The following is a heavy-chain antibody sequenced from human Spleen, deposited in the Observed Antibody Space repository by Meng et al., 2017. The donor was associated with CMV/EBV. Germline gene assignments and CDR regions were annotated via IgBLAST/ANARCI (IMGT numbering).Heavy chain of an antibody. CDR1: GLTFSTSW. V-gene: IGHV3-74*01. D-gene: IGHD6-13*01. CDR2: INGDGSGT. CDR3: ALIHPPPQRLLVSGDDC. J-gene: IGHJ4*02. Sequence: GGSLRLSCAASGLTFSTSWMHWVRQAPGKGLVWVSRINGDGSGTSYADSVKGRFTISRDNAKNTLYLQMNSLRAEDMALYYCALIHPPPQRLLVSGDDCWGQGTLVTVSS.